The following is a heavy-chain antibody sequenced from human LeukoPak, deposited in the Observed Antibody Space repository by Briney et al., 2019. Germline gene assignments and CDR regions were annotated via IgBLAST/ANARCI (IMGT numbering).Heavy chain of an antibody. CDR3: ASVGYIAVASR. CDR2: ISDDGSNE. CDR1: GFIFRKYN. V-gene: IGHV3-30-3*01. D-gene: IGHD6-19*01. J-gene: IGHJ4*02. Sequence: PGGSLRLSCEVSGFIFRKYNMHWVRQAPGKGLEWVAAISDDGSNEHDADSVKGRFTISRDNAKNSLYLQMNSLRAEDTAVYYCASVGYIAVASRWGQGTLVTVSS.